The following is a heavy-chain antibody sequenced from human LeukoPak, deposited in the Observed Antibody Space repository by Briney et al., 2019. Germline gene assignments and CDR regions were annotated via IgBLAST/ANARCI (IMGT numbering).Heavy chain of an antibody. D-gene: IGHD5-18*01. V-gene: IGHV4-39*07. CDR2: IYYSGST. CDR3: ARYSSGLDY. CDR1: GGSISSSSYY. Sequence: PSETLSLTCTVSGGSISSSSYYWGWIRQPPGKGLEWIGGIYYSGSTYYNPSLKSRVTISVDKSKNQFSLKLSSVTAADTAVYYCARYSSGLDYWGQGTLVTVSS. J-gene: IGHJ4*02.